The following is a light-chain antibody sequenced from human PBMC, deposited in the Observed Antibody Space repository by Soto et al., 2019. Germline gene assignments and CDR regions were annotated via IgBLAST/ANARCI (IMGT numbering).Light chain of an antibody. CDR1: SGSVSTSNN. CDR3: VLYMGSGIYV. V-gene: IGLV8-61*01. J-gene: IGLJ1*01. CDR2: STN. Sequence: QTVVTQEPSFSVSPGGTVTITCSLNSGSVSTSNNPSWYQQTPGQTPRTLIYSTNTRSSGVPDRFSGSILGNKAALTITGAQADDESDYSCVLYMGSGIYVFGTGTKVTVL.